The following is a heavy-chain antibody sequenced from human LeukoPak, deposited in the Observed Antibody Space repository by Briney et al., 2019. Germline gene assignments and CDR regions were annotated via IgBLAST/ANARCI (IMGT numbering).Heavy chain of an antibody. Sequence: GGSLRLSCAASGFTFSSYLMHWVRQAPGKGLVWVSRINSDGSSTSYADSVKGRFTISRDNAKNTLYLQMNSLRAEDTAVYYCARELLWFGESSGFDYWGQGTLVTVSS. D-gene: IGHD3-10*01. CDR1: GFTFSSYL. CDR2: INSDGSST. J-gene: IGHJ4*02. CDR3: ARELLWFGESSGFDY. V-gene: IGHV3-74*01.